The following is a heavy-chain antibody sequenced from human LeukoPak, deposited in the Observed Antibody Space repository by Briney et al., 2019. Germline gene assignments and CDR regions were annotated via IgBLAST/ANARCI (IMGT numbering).Heavy chain of an antibody. V-gene: IGHV4-39*01. Sequence: PSETLSLTCTVSGGSISSSSYYWGWIRQPPGKGLEWIGSIYYSGSTYYNPSLKSRVTISVDTSKNQFSLKLSSVTAADTAVYYCATVKAIFGVVITLDYFDYWGQGTLVTVSS. J-gene: IGHJ4*02. D-gene: IGHD3-3*01. CDR2: IYYSGST. CDR3: ATVKAIFGVVITLDYFDY. CDR1: GGSISSSSYY.